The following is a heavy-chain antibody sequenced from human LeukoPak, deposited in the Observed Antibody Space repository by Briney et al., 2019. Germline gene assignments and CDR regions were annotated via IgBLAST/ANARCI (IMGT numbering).Heavy chain of an antibody. CDR2: INNDGSIT. CDR1: GFTFNTYW. D-gene: IGHD3-22*01. V-gene: IGHV3-74*01. CDR3: AIVVYFDSSGYRHFDY. J-gene: IGHJ4*02. Sequence: GGSLRLSCAASGFTFNTYWLHWVRQAPGKGLVWVSHINNDGSITNYADSVKGRFTISRDNAKNRLYLQMNSLRAEDTAVYYCAIVVYFDSSGYRHFDYLGQGTLVTV.